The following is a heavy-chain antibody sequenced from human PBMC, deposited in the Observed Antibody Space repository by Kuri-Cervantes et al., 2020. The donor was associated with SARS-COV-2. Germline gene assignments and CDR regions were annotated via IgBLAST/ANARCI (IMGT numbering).Heavy chain of an antibody. CDR1: GGSFSGYY. CDR3: ARVVDSSGYYGGDPWFDP. J-gene: IGHJ5*02. CDR2: INHSGST. Sequence: GSLRLSCAVYGGSFSGYYWSWIRQPPGKGLEWIGEINHSGSTNYNPSLKSRVTISVDTSKNQFSLKLSSVTAADTAVYYCARVVDSSGYYGGDPWFDPWGQGTLVTVSS. V-gene: IGHV4-34*01. D-gene: IGHD3-22*01.